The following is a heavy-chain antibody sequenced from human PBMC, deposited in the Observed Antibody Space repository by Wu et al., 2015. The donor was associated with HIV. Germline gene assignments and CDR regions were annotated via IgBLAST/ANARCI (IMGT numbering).Heavy chain of an antibody. CDR3: ARSRCITMVRGVIITGYYYYGMDV. Sequence: QVQLVQSGAEVKKPGSSVKVSCKASGGTFSSYAISWVRQAPGQGLEWMGRIIPIFGTANYAQKFQGRVTITADESTSTAYMELSSLRSEDTAVYYCARSRCITMVRGVIITGYYYYGMDVWGQGTTVTVSS. CDR2: IIPIFGTA. D-gene: IGHD3-10*01. CDR1: GGTFSSYA. J-gene: IGHJ6*02. V-gene: IGHV1-69*13.